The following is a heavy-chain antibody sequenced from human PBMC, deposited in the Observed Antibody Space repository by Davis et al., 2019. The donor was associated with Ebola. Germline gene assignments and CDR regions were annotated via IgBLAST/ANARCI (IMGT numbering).Heavy chain of an antibody. J-gene: IGHJ2*01. Sequence: PGGSLRLSCADSVITFSSYAMTWVRQAPGKGLEWVAVISYEGSYKYYADSVKGRFTISRDNSKNTLYLQMNSLRAEDTAVYYCARDYYDTSGYYQTWYFDLWGRGTLVTVSS. CDR1: VITFSSYA. D-gene: IGHD3-22*01. V-gene: IGHV3-30*03. CDR2: ISYEGSYK. CDR3: ARDYYDTSGYYQTWYFDL.